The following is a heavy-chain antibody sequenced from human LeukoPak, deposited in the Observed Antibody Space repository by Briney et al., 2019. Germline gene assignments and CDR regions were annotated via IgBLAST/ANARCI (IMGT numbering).Heavy chain of an antibody. V-gene: IGHV3-23*01. J-gene: IGHJ4*02. CDR3: AKGGRPGYYYDSSGYYPFYFDY. Sequence: PGGSLRLSCAASGFTFSSYAMSWVRQAPGKGLEWVSAISGSGGSTYYADSVKGRFTISRDNSKNTLYLQMNSLRAEDTAVYYCAKGGRPGYYYDSSGYYPFYFDYWGQGTLVTVSS. D-gene: IGHD3-22*01. CDR1: GFTFSSYA. CDR2: ISGSGGST.